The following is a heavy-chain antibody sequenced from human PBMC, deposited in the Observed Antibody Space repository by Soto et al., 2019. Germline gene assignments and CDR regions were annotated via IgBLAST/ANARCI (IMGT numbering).Heavy chain of an antibody. CDR3: ARDWRIKRYYYYGMDV. CDR2: IIPIFCTA. V-gene: IGHV1-69*06. J-gene: IGHJ6*02. Sequence: KVAGKASGGTFSSDALRGVRQAPGQGLEWMGGIIPIFCTANYAQKFQGRVTITADKSTSTAYMELRSLRSEDTAVYYCARDWRIKRYYYYGMDVWGQGTTVTVSS. CDR1: GGTFSSDA. D-gene: IGHD2-15*01.